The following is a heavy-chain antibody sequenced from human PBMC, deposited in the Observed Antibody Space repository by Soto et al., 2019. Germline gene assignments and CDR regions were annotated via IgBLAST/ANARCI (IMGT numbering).Heavy chain of an antibody. V-gene: IGHV4-4*02. CDR3: VLDIATTDAAQYFMH. CDR2: IYHSGNT. J-gene: IGHJ1*01. CDR1: GASISSSNW. Sequence: LSLTCAVSGASISSSNWWSWVRQPPGKGLEWIGEIYHSGNTNYNPSLKSRVTISVDKSKNQFSLKLSSVTAADMAVYYCVLDIATTDAAQYFMHWGRGTLVTVSS. D-gene: IGHD5-12*01.